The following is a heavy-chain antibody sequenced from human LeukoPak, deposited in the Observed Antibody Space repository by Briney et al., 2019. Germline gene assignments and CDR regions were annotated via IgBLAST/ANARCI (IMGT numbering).Heavy chain of an antibody. Sequence: GGSLRLSCAASGFTFTSYGMHWVRQAPGKGLEWVAVISYDGSNKYYPDSVKGRFTISRDNSKNTLYLQMNTLRAEDTAVYYCAKDRGYCSGGSCYWGFYFDYWGQGTLVTVSS. CDR2: ISYDGSNK. J-gene: IGHJ4*02. V-gene: IGHV3-30*18. CDR3: AKDRGYCSGGSCYWGFYFDY. D-gene: IGHD2-15*01. CDR1: GFTFTSYG.